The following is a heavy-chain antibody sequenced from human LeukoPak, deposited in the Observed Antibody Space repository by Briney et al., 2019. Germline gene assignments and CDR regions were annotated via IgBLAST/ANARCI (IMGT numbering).Heavy chain of an antibody. CDR3: AIRPASVGFDY. Sequence: GGSLRLSCAASGFTFSSYVMSWVRQAPGKGLEWVSSISGSGDSTYYADSVKGRFTISRDNSKDTLYPQMSSLRAEDTAVYYCAIRPASVGFDYWGQGTLVTVSS. D-gene: IGHD1-26*01. V-gene: IGHV3-23*01. J-gene: IGHJ4*02. CDR1: GFTFSSYV. CDR2: ISGSGDST.